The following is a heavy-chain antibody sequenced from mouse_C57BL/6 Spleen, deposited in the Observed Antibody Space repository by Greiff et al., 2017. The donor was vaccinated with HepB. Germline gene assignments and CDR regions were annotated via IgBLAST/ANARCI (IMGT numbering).Heavy chain of an antibody. CDR2: IYPGSGNT. CDR1: GYTFTDYY. Sequence: QVQLQQSGAELVRPGASVKLSCKASGYTFTDYYINWVKQRPGQGLEWIARIYPGSGNTYYNEKFKGKATLTAEKSSSTAYMQLSSLTSEDSAVYFCERDYHYFDYWGQGTTLTVSS. CDR3: ERDYHYFDY. J-gene: IGHJ2*01. D-gene: IGHD2-4*01. V-gene: IGHV1-76*01.